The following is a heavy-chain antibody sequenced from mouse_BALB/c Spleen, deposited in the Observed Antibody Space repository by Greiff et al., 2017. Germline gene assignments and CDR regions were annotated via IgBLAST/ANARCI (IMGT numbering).Heavy chain of an antibody. CDR2: IYPGDGDT. V-gene: IGHV1-80*01. Sequence: QVQLKESGAELVRPGSSVKISCKASGYAFSSYWMNWVKQRPGQGLEWIGQIYPGDGDTNYNGKFKGKATLTADKSSSTAYMQLSSLTSEDSAVYFCASYYYGSSYGFAYWGQGTLVTVSA. J-gene: IGHJ3*01. CDR3: ASYYYGSSYGFAY. CDR1: GYAFSSYW. D-gene: IGHD1-1*01.